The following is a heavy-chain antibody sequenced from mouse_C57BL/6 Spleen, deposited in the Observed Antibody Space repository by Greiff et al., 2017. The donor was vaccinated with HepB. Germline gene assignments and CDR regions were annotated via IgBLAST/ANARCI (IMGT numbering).Heavy chain of an antibody. CDR1: GYAFSSSW. D-gene: IGHD2-3*01. CDR2: IYPGDGDT. Sequence: QVQLQQSGPELVKPGASVKISCKASGYAFSSSWMNWVKQRPGKGLEWIGRIYPGDGDTNYNGKFKGKATLTADQSSSTAYMQLSSLTSEDSAVYFCARDDGYYGFDYWGQGTTLTVSS. V-gene: IGHV1-82*01. CDR3: ARDDGYYGFDY. J-gene: IGHJ2*01.